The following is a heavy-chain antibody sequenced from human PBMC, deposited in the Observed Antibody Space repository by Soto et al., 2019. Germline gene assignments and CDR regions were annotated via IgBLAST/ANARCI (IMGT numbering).Heavy chain of an antibody. CDR2: IYTSGST. Sequence: PSETLSLTCTVSGGSISIYYWSWIRQPAGKGLEWIGRIYTSGSTNYNPSLKSRVTMSVDTSKNQFSLKLSSVTAADTAVYYCARDVSYCSGGSCYPYNWFDPWGQGTLVTVS. V-gene: IGHV4-4*07. D-gene: IGHD2-15*01. CDR3: ARDVSYCSGGSCYPYNWFDP. J-gene: IGHJ5*02. CDR1: GGSISIYY.